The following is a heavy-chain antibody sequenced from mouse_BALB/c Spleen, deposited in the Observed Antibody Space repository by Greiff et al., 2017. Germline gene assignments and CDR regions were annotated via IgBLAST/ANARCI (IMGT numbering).Heavy chain of an antibody. CDR1: GFTFSSYA. D-gene: IGHD1-1*01. J-gene: IGHJ1*01. V-gene: IGHV5-9-4*01. CDR2: ISSGGSYT. CDR3: ARRTTVGYFDV. Sequence: EVQLVESGGGLVKPGGSLKLSCAASGFTFSSYAMSWVRQSPEKRLEWVAEISSGGSYTYYPDTVTGRFTISRDNAKNTLYLEMSSLRSEDTAMYYCARRTTVGYFDVWGAGTTVTVSS.